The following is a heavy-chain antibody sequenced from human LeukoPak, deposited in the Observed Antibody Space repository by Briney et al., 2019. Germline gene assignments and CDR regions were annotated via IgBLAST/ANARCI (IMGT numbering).Heavy chain of an antibody. CDR2: INWNGGST. Sequence: RPGGSLRLSCAASGFTFDDYGMSWVRQAPGKGLEWVSGINWNGGSTGYADSVKGRFTISRDNAKNPLYLQMNSLRAEDTALYYCARDRSGVTTSSVWFDPWGQGTLVTVSS. CDR1: GFTFDDYG. D-gene: IGHD4-11*01. CDR3: ARDRSGVTTSSVWFDP. V-gene: IGHV3-20*04. J-gene: IGHJ5*02.